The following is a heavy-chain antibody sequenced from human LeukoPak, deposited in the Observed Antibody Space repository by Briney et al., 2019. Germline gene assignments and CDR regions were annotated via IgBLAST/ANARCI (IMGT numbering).Heavy chain of an antibody. V-gene: IGHV3-11*01. Sequence: GGSLRLSCAASGFIFSDYYMTWIRQTPGKGLEWLSYIDSSGDVIHCADSVKGRFTISRDNAKNSLYLQMNSLRAEDAAVYYCAKGTHSSSWHWYDPWGQGTLVTVS. J-gene: IGHJ5*02. CDR3: AKGTHSSSWHWYDP. D-gene: IGHD6-13*01. CDR2: IDSSGDVI. CDR1: GFIFSDYY.